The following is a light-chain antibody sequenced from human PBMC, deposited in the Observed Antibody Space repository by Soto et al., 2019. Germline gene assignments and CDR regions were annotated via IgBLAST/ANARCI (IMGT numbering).Light chain of an antibody. J-gene: IGKJ3*01. Sequence: DIQMAQSPSTLSASVGDRVTITCRASQTISNWLAWYQQKPGKAPNLLIYKASSLESGVPSRFSGSGSGTEFTLTISSLQPDDFGTYYCQQYNSYSFTFGPGTKVDIK. CDR3: QQYNSYSFT. CDR2: KAS. CDR1: QTISNW. V-gene: IGKV1-5*03.